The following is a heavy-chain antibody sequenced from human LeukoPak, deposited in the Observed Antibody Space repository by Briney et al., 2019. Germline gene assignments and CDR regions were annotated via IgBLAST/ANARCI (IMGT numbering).Heavy chain of an antibody. D-gene: IGHD2-2*02. V-gene: IGHV4-4*07. J-gene: IGHJ6*03. CDR3: ARELPAAISYYMDV. CDR1: GASITSYY. CDR2: IYTSGST. Sequence: SETLSLTCTVSGASITSYYWSWIRQPAGKGLEWIGRIYTSGSTNYNPSLKSRVTMSVDTSKNQFSLKLSSVTAADTAVYYCARELPAAISYYMDVWGKGTTVTVSS.